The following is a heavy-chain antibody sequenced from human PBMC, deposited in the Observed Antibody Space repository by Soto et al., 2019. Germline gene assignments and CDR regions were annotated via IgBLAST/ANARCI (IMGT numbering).Heavy chain of an antibody. CDR2: ISTYNGNI. CDR1: GYSFTNYG. CDR3: ARDSQLQNLAVLIPTWLDY. D-gene: IGHD3-3*01. V-gene: IGHV1-18*04. J-gene: IGHJ4*02. Sequence: ASVKVSCKSFGYSFTNYGSSWVRQAPGQGLEWVGWISTYNGNINYAQKFKGRVNMTTDTSTRTVYMELRSLRPDDTALYYSARDSQLQNLAVLIPTWLDYWGQGSLVTVSS.